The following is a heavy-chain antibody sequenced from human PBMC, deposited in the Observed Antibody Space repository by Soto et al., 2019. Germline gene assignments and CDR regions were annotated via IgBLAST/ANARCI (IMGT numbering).Heavy chain of an antibody. V-gene: IGHV1-69*01. J-gene: IGHJ6*02. D-gene: IGHD2-15*01. CDR1: GGTFSSYA. CDR2: IIPIFGTA. CDR3: ARDIVVVVAATQYYYGMDV. Sequence: QVQLVQSGAEVKKPGSSVKVSCKASGGTFSSYAISWVRQAPGQGLEWMGGIIPIFGTANYAQKFQGRVTITADESTSTAYMELSSLRSEDTAVYYCARDIVVVVAATQYYYGMDVWGQGTTVTVSS.